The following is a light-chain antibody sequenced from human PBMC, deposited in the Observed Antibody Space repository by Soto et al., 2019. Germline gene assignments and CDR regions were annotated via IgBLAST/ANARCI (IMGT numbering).Light chain of an antibody. V-gene: IGLV2-14*01. Sequence: QSALTQPASVSGSPGQSITISCTGTISDVGGYNYVSWYQQHPGNAPKLMIYEVSNRPSGVSNRFSGSRSGNTASLTISGLQAEDEADYYCSSYTTSSTLVFGTGTKVTVL. CDR2: EVS. J-gene: IGLJ1*01. CDR3: SSYTTSSTLV. CDR1: ISDVGGYNY.